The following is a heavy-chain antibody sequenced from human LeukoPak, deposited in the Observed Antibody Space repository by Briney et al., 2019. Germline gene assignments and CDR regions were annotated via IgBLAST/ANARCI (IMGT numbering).Heavy chain of an antibody. Sequence: GGSLTLSCEASGFTFSSYWMHWVGQIPGKGLMWVSRIESNGLTLYADSVRDRFTISRDNGKNTIYLQMNSLRVDDTAIYYCAKAATYFYGSVTYDWFESWGQGTLVTVSS. V-gene: IGHV3-74*01. CDR2: IESNGLT. CDR3: AKAATYFYGSVTYDWFES. CDR1: GFTFSSYW. J-gene: IGHJ5*01. D-gene: IGHD3-10*01.